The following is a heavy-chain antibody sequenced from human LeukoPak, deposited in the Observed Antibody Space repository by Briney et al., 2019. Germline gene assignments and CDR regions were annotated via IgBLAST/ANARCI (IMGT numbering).Heavy chain of an antibody. D-gene: IGHD2-2*01. CDR1: GFTFSSYA. CDR2: ISYDGSNK. Sequence: GGSLRLSCAASGFTFSSYALHWVRQAPGKGLEWVALISYDGSNKYYADSVKGRFTISRDNSKNTLHLQMNSVRAEDTAIYYCARGDKQLLFNRNKGGFDPWGQGTLVTASS. J-gene: IGHJ5*02. V-gene: IGHV3-30*04. CDR3: ARGDKQLLFNRNKGGFDP.